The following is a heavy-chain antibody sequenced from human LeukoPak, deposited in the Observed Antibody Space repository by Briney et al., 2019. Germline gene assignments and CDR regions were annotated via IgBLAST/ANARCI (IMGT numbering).Heavy chain of an antibody. J-gene: IGHJ4*02. CDR1: GFTFSNYW. CDR3: ASGRQVGY. CDR2: IKEDGSEK. V-gene: IGHV3-7*01. Sequence: GGSLSLSCAASGFTFSNYWMSWVRQAPGKGLEWVANIKEDGSEKYYVDSVKGRFTISRDNARNSLYLQMNSLRAEDTAVYYCASGRQVGYWGQGTLVTVSS. D-gene: IGHD1-26*01.